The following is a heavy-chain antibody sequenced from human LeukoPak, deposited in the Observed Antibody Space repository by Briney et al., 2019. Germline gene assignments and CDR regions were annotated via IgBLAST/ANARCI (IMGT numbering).Heavy chain of an antibody. J-gene: IGHJ3*02. CDR2: VSSNGAST. CDR3: AREISRGFDI. V-gene: IGHV3-64*01. D-gene: IGHD2/OR15-2a*01. Sequence: GGSLRLSCAASGFTFSNYPMHWVRQAPGKALESVSAVSSNGASTYYENSVKDRFIVSRDNSKNTLYLQLGSLRAEDTAVYYCAREISRGFDIWGQGTMVTVSS. CDR1: GFTFSNYP.